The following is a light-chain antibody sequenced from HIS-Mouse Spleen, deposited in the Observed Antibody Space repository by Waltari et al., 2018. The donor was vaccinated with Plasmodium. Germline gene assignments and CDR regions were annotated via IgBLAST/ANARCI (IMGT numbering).Light chain of an antibody. CDR1: QSVSSN. V-gene: IGKV3-15*01. J-gene: IGKJ3*01. Sequence: EIVMTQSPATLSVSPGERASQSVSSNLAWYQQKPGQAPRTLIYGASTRATGIPAMFSGSGSGTEFTLTISSLQSEDFAVYYCQQYNNWSFTFGPGTKVDIK. CDR2: GAS. CDR3: QQYNNWSFT.